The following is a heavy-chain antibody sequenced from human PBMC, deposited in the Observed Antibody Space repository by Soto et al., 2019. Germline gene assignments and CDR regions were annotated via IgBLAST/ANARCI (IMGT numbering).Heavy chain of an antibody. D-gene: IGHD6-19*01. CDR3: ASIGLAADYYFYGMDV. J-gene: IGHJ6*02. CDR1: GYSFTSYW. Sequence: GESLKISCKGSGYSFTSYWIGWVRQMPGKGLEWMGIIYPGDSDTRYSPPFQGQVTISADKSISTAYLQWSSLKASDTAMYYCASIGLAADYYFYGMDVWGQGTTVTVS. CDR2: IYPGDSDT. V-gene: IGHV5-51*01.